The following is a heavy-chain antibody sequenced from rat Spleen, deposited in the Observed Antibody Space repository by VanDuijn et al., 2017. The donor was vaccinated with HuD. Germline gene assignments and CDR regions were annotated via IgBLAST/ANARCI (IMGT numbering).Heavy chain of an antibody. CDR2: IGGSGNT. J-gene: IGHJ2*01. V-gene: IGHV2S61*01. CDR1: GFSLISNG. CDR3: ASQYYCAWPGELWDY. Sequence: QGQLRESGPGLVQPSQTLSLTCTVPGFSLISNGVSWVRQPPGKGRAWMGVIGGSGNTNYTSALKSRLSISRDTSKSQVFLKMNNLQTEDTAMYFCASQYYCAWPGELWDYWGQGVMVTVSS. D-gene: IGHD1-1*01.